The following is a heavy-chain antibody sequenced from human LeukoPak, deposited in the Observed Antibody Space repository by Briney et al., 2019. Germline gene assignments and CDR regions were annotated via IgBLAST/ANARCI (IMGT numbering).Heavy chain of an antibody. CDR2: ISSSSSTI. CDR1: GFTFSSYS. V-gene: IGHV3-48*01. D-gene: IGHD2-15*01. J-gene: IGHJ4*02. CDR3: AKSGLNRFDY. Sequence: GGSLRLSCAASGFTFSSYSMNWVRQAPGKGLEWVSYISSSSSTIYYADSVKGRFTISRDDSKNTLYLQMNSLRAEDTAVYYCAKSGLNRFDYWGQGTLVTVSS.